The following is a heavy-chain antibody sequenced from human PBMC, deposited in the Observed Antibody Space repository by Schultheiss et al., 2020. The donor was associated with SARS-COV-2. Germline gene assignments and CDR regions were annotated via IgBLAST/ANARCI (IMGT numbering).Heavy chain of an antibody. J-gene: IGHJ4*02. CDR1: GFTFSSYA. V-gene: IGHV3-23*01. CDR2: ISGSGGST. D-gene: IGHD6-19*01. CDR3: ARVGPGSGMAVAGDFDY. Sequence: GGSLRLSCAASGFTFSSYAMSWVRQAPGKGLEWVSAISGSGGSTYYADSVKGRFTISRDNSKNTLYLQMNSLRAEDTAVYYCARVGPGSGMAVAGDFDYWGQGTLVTVSS.